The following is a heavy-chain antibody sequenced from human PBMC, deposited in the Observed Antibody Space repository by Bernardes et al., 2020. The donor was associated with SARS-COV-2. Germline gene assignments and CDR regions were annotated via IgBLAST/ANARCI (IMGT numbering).Heavy chain of an antibody. CDR3: ATLANYIWRY. CDR1: GGSISSNSYY. CDR2: IYYSWIT. D-gene: IGHD3-10*01. V-gene: IGHV4-39*01. J-gene: IGHJ4*01. Sequence: SETLSLTCTVSGGSISSNSYYWGWIRQPPGKGLEWIGNIYYSWITYYNPSRKSRVTISVDTSKNQFSLKLSSVTAADTAVYYCATLANYIWRYWGHGTLVTVSA.